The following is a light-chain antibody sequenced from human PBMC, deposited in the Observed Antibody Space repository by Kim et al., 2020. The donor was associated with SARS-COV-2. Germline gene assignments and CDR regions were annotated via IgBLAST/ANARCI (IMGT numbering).Light chain of an antibody. CDR1: QSISSY. CDR2: AAS. J-gene: IGKJ3*01. Sequence: SVGDIVTITCRASQSISSYLNWYQQKPGKAPKLLIYAASSLQSGVPSRFSGSGSGTDFTLTISSLQPEDFATYYCQQSYSTPIFTFGPGTKVDIK. CDR3: QQSYSTPIFT. V-gene: IGKV1-39*01.